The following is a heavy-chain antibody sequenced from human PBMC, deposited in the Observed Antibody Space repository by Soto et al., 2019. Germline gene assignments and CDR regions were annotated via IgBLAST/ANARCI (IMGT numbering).Heavy chain of an antibody. Sequence: ASVKVSCKASGYTFTSYGISWVRQAPGQGLEWMGWISAYNGNTKYAQKLQGRVTMTTDTSTSPAYMERRSLRSDDTAVFYFARGGRALTTMPYYSYRDVWGKGTTVTVPS. CDR2: ISAYNGNT. J-gene: IGHJ6*03. CDR1: GYTFTSYG. V-gene: IGHV1-18*01. CDR3: ARGGRALTTMPYYSYRDV. D-gene: IGHD4-17*01.